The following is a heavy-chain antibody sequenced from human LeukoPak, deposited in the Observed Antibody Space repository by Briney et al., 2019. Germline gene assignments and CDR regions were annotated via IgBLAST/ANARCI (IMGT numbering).Heavy chain of an antibody. CDR2: ISYDGSNK. CDR1: GFTFSSYG. CDR3: AKDVSIAAAGSDY. J-gene: IGHJ4*02. Sequence: PGRSLRLSCAASGFTFSSYGMHWVRQAPGKGLEWVAVISYDGSNKYYADSVKGRFTISRDNSKNTLYLQMNSLRAEDTAVYYCAKDVSIAAAGSDYWGQGTLVTVSS. V-gene: IGHV3-30*18. D-gene: IGHD6-13*01.